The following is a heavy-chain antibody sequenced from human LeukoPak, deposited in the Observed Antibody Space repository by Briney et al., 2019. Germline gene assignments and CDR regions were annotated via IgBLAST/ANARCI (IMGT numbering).Heavy chain of an antibody. CDR1: GFTFSSYW. D-gene: IGHD3-3*01. Sequence: GGSLRLSCAASGFTFSSYWMSWVRQAPGKGLEWVANIRQDGSEKYYVDSVKGRFTISRDNAKNSLYLQMNSLRAEDTAVYYCARHDDFWSGYRRYYYGMDVWGPGTTVTVSS. CDR3: ARHDDFWSGYRRYYYGMDV. J-gene: IGHJ6*02. V-gene: IGHV3-7*01. CDR2: IRQDGSEK.